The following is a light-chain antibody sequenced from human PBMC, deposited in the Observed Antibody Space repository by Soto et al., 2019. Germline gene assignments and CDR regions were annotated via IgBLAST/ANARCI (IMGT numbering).Light chain of an antibody. CDR3: QHRNNWLWT. J-gene: IGKJ1*01. Sequence: EIVLTQSPATRSSPPGEGATLSCRASQSVSSYLAGYQQKPGQAPRLLIHEASNRATGIPARFSGSGSGTDFTLTISSLEPEDFAVYYCQHRNNWLWTFGQGTKVDIK. CDR1: QSVSSY. CDR2: EAS. V-gene: IGKV3-11*01.